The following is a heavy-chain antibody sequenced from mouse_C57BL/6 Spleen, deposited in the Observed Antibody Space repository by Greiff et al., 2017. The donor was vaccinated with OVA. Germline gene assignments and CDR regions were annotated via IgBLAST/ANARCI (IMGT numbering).Heavy chain of an antibody. V-gene: IGHV5-16*01. CDR1: GFTFSDYY. CDR2: INYDGSST. D-gene: IGHD3-2*02. Sequence: EVMLVESEGGLVQPGSSMKLSCTASGFTFSDYYMAWVRQVPEKGLEWVANINYDGSSTYYLDSLKSRFIISRDNATNILYLQMSSLKSEDTATYYCARDGGSSGPFDYWGQGTTLTVSS. J-gene: IGHJ2*01. CDR3: ARDGGSSGPFDY.